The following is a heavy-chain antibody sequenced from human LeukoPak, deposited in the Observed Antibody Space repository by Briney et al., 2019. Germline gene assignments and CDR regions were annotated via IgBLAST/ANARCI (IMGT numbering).Heavy chain of an antibody. CDR3: ASMASYCSGGSCTDY. V-gene: IGHV4-59*01. CDR1: GGSISSSS. CDR2: ISYSGST. Sequence: SETLSLTCTVSGGSISSSSLSWIRQPPGKGLEWIGYISYSGSTTYSPSLKSRLPISVDTSKNQFSLKLSSVTAADTAVYYCASMASYCSGGSCTDYWGQGTLVTVSS. J-gene: IGHJ4*02. D-gene: IGHD2-15*01.